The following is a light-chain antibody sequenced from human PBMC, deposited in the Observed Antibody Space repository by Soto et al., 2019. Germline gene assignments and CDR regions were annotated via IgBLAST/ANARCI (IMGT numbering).Light chain of an antibody. J-gene: IGKJ1*01. CDR2: GAS. CDR1: QSVSSN. Sequence: EIVMTQSKATLSVSPGERDTLSCRASQSVSSNLAWYQQRAGQAPRLLMYGASTRATGIPDRFSGSGSGTEFTLTVSSLEPEDFAVYYCQQRSHWWTFGQGTKVDIX. V-gene: IGKV3-15*01. CDR3: QQRSHWWT.